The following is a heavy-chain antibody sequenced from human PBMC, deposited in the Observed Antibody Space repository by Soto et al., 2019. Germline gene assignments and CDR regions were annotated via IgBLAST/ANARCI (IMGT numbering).Heavy chain of an antibody. D-gene: IGHD6-19*01. Sequence: QVQLQQWGAGLLKPSETLSLTCAVYGGSFSGYYWSWIRQPPGKGLEWIGEINHSGSTNYNPSLKSRVTISVDTSKNQFSLKLSSVTDADTAVYYCARGGIAVSGTIDYCGQGTLVTVSS. J-gene: IGHJ4*02. CDR1: GGSFSGYY. CDR3: ARGGIAVSGTIDY. CDR2: INHSGST. V-gene: IGHV4-34*01.